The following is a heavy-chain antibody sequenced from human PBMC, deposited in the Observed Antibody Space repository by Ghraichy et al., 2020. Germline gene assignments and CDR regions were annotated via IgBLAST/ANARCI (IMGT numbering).Heavy chain of an antibody. D-gene: IGHD2-15*01. CDR3: ARESRYCSGGSYPWYFDY. J-gene: IGHJ4*02. Sequence: SETLSLTCTVSGYSISSGYYWGWIRQPPGKGLEWIGSIYHSGSTYYNPSLKSRVTISVDTSKNQFSLKLSSVTAADTAVYYCARESRYCSGGSYPWYFDYWGQGTLVTVSS. CDR1: GYSISSGYY. CDR2: IYHSGST. V-gene: IGHV4-38-2*02.